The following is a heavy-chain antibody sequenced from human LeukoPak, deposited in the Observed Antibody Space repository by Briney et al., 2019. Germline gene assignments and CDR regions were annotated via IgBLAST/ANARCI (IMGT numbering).Heavy chain of an antibody. CDR3: ARDNSEMATKGHDAFDI. CDR2: IYYSRST. D-gene: IGHD5-24*01. CDR1: GGSISSGDYY. Sequence: SETLSLTCTVSGGSISSGDYYWSWIRQPPGKGLEWIGYIYYSRSTYYNPSLKSRVTIPVDTSKNQFSLKLSSVTAADTAVYYCARDNSEMATKGHDAFDIWGQGTMVTVSS. V-gene: IGHV4-30-4*01. J-gene: IGHJ3*02.